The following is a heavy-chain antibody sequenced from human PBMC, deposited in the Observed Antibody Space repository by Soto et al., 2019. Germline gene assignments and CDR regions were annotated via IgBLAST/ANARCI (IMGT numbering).Heavy chain of an antibody. CDR2: ISGGGGST. Sequence: EVQLLESGGGLVQPGGSLRLSGAASGSTFSSYAMNWVRQAPGKGLEWAPNISGGGGSTYYADSVKGRFTTSKDKSKNTLYLQMNSLRAEDTAVYYCAKDGPMQFYYDTSSNAFDIWGQGTMVTVSS. V-gene: IGHV3-23*01. J-gene: IGHJ3*02. D-gene: IGHD3-22*01. CDR1: GSTFSSYA. CDR3: AKDGPMQFYYDTSSNAFDI.